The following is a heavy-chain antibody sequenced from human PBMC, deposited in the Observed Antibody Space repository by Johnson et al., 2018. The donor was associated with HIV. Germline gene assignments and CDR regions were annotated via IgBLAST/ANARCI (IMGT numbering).Heavy chain of an antibody. V-gene: IGHV3-7*05. D-gene: IGHD1-26*01. J-gene: IGHJ3*02. CDR1: GFIFSVYW. CDR3: ATFGGGSFHAFDI. CDR2: IKQDGSEK. Sequence: VQLVESGGGLVQPGGSLRLSCAASGFIFSVYWMSWVRQAPGKGLEWVANIKQDGSEKYYVDSVKGRFTISRDNAKNSLYLQMNSLSAEDTAVYYCATFGGGSFHAFDIWGQGTMVTVSS.